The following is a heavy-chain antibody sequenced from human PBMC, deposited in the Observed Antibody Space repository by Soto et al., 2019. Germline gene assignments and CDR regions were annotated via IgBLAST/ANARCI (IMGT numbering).Heavy chain of an antibody. D-gene: IGHD3-22*01. Sequence: SETLSLSCAVSGGSISSSNWWSWVRQPPGKVLEWIGEIYHSGSTNYNPSLKSRVTISVDKYKNQFSLKLSSVTAADTAVYYCAREGIYYDSSGYDNWFDPWGQGTLVTVSS. CDR1: GGSISSSNW. CDR2: IYHSGST. J-gene: IGHJ5*02. CDR3: AREGIYYDSSGYDNWFDP. V-gene: IGHV4-4*02.